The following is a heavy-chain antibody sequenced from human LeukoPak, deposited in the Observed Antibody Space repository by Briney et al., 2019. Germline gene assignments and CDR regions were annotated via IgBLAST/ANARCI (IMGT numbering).Heavy chain of an antibody. CDR1: GGSISSSSYY. CDR2: IYYSGST. V-gene: IGHV4-39*07. Sequence: SETLSFTCTVSGGSISSSSYYWGWIRQPPGKGLEWIGSIYYSGSTYYNPSLKSRVTISVDTSKNQFSLKLSSVTAADTAVYYCARGDGDYVVGWYFDLWGRGTLVTVSS. D-gene: IGHD4-17*01. J-gene: IGHJ2*01. CDR3: ARGDGDYVVGWYFDL.